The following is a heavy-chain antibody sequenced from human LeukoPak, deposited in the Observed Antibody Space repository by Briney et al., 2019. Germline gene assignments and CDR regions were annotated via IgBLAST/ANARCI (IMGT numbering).Heavy chain of an antibody. J-gene: IGHJ5*02. CDR2: INHSGST. V-gene: IGHV4-34*01. CDR1: GFTFSNNW. D-gene: IGHD3-22*01. CDR3: ARGGRYYYDSSGYSRGNWFDP. Sequence: GSLRLSCAVSGFTFSNNWMTWVRQPPGKGLEWIGEINHSGSTNYNPSLKSRVTISVDTSKNQFSLKLSSVTAADTAVYYCARGGRYYYDSSGYSRGNWFDPWGQGTLVTVSS.